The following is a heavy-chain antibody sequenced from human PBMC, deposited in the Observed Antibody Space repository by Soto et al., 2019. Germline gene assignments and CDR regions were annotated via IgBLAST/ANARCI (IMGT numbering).Heavy chain of an antibody. CDR1: GFTFSSYS. J-gene: IGHJ4*02. V-gene: IGHV3-48*01. CDR2: ISSSSSTI. D-gene: IGHD2-2*01. CDR3: ARDRGGIGIDVVVPAAXGPL. Sequence: PGGSLRLSCAASGFTFSSYSMNWVRQAPGKGLEWVSYISSSSSTIYYAGSVKGRFTISRDNAKNSLYLQMNSLRAEDTAVYYCARDRGGIGIDVVVPAAXGPLWGQGTLVTVSS.